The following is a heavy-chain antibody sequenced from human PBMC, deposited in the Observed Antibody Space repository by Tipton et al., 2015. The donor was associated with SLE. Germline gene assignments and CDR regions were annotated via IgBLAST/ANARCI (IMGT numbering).Heavy chain of an antibody. D-gene: IGHD2-15*01. Sequence: TLSLTCTVSGGSISSYYWSWIRQPPGKGLEWIGSIYYSGSTKYNPSLKSRVTISVDTSKKQFSLKLSSVTAADTAVYYCARDRTHCSGGRCYLEGAFDIWGQGTMVTVSS. V-gene: IGHV4-59*01. J-gene: IGHJ3*02. CDR2: IYYSGST. CDR3: ARDRTHCSGGRCYLEGAFDI. CDR1: GGSISSYY.